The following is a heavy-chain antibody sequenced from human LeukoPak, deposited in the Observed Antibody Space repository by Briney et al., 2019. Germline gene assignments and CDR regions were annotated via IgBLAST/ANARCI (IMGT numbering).Heavy chain of an antibody. CDR1: GFTFSSYA. CDR3: AKASWVSSADAVL. D-gene: IGHD3-16*01. V-gene: IGHV3-23*01. Sequence: GGSLRLSCAASGFTFSSYAMSWVREAPARGLEGVSSLRGNGDTFYAESVKGRFTLSRDESRNTVYLRLNNLRVEDTAVFYCAKASWVSSADAVLWGQGTVVTVSS. J-gene: IGHJ4*02. CDR2: LRGNGDT.